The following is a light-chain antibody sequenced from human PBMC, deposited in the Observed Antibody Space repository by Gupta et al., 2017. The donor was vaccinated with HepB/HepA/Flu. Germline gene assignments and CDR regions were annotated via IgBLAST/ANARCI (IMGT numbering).Light chain of an antibody. Sequence: EIVMTQSPATLSVSPGERATLSCRASQSVSSNLAWYQQKPGQAPRLLIYGASTRATGIPARFSGSGSGTEFTLTISSLQSEDFAVYYWQQDNNLRTFGQGTKLEIK. CDR3: QQDNNLRT. J-gene: IGKJ2*01. V-gene: IGKV3-15*01. CDR1: QSVSSN. CDR2: GAS.